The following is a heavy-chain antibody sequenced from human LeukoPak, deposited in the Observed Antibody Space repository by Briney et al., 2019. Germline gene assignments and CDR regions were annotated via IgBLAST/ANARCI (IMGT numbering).Heavy chain of an antibody. J-gene: IGHJ4*02. D-gene: IGHD2/OR15-2a*01. Sequence: GGSLRLSCAASGLSFMNAWMIWVRQAPGKGLEWVGRIKSNAGGGTPDYAAPARGRFTISRDDSKNTLYLQMNSLKTEDTAVYYCTTFYHEYSPYWGRGTLVTVSS. V-gene: IGHV3-15*01. CDR1: GLSFMNAW. CDR3: TTFYHEYSPY. CDR2: IKSNAGGGTP.